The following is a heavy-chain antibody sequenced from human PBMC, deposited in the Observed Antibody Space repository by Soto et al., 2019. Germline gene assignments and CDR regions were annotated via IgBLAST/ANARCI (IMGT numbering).Heavy chain of an antibody. V-gene: IGHV3-23*01. D-gene: IGHD2-15*01. Sequence: GGSLRLSCAASGFTFSSYSMTWVRHTPGKGLEWVSSISGNSGGTDYADSVKGRFTISRDNSKNTLYLQMNSLRAEDTALYYCAKCGGNCYKGFLDFWGQGTLVTVSS. CDR1: GFTFSSYS. J-gene: IGHJ4*02. CDR3: AKCGGNCYKGFLDF. CDR2: ISGNSGGT.